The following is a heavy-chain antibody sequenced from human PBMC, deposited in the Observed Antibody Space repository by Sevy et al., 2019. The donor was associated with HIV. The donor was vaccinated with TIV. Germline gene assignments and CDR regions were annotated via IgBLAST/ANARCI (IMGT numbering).Heavy chain of an antibody. CDR1: GFSFSSYG. CDR3: VKDQGNDASCPREYFEH. J-gene: IGHJ4*02. V-gene: IGHV3-30*02. Sequence: GGSLRLSCAASGFSFSSYGMHWVRQPLGKGLEWVAFVHFDGNEKWYADSGKGRFTISSNNSKSTIFLQMDSLRIEDTALYCCVKDQGNDASCPREYFEHWGEGTLVTVSS. CDR2: VHFDGNEK. D-gene: IGHD2-8*01.